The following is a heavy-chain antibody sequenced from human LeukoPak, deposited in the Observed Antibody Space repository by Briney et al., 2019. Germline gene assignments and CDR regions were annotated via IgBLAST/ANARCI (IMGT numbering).Heavy chain of an antibody. CDR1: GFTFSSYS. D-gene: IGHD2-2*01. CDR3: ARDDCSSTSCYLAGGYYYYGMDV. Sequence: PGRSLRLSCAASGFTFSSYSMNWVRQAPGKGLEWVSSISSSSSYIYYADSVKGRFTISRDNAKNSLYLQMNSLRAEDTAVYYCARDDCSSTSCYLAGGYYYYGMDVWGQGTTVTVSS. V-gene: IGHV3-21*01. J-gene: IGHJ6*02. CDR2: ISSSSSYI.